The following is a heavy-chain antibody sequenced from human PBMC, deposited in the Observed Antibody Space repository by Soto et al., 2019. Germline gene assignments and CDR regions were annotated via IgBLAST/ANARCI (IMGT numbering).Heavy chain of an antibody. D-gene: IGHD1-1*01. CDR2: ISYDGSNK. V-gene: IGHV3-30*18. CDR1: GFTFSSYG. Sequence: GGSLRLSCAASGFTFSSYGMHWVRQAPGKGLEWAAVISYDGSNKYYADSVKGRFTISRDNSKNTLYLQMNSLRAEDTAVYYCANSNYYFDYWGQGTLVTVSS. CDR3: ANSNYYFDY. J-gene: IGHJ4*02.